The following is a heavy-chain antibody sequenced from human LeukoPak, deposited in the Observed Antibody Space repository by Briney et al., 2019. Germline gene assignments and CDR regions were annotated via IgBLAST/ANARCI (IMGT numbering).Heavy chain of an antibody. D-gene: IGHD3-22*01. CDR1: GYSFTNYW. CDR3: ARRVGSGYEFDY. J-gene: IGHJ4*02. CDR2: IYPGDSDT. Sequence: GDSLKISXKVSGYSFTNYWIAWVRQMPGKGLEWMGIIYPGDSDTRYSPSFQGQVTISADKSISTAYLQWSSLKASDTAMYYCARRVGSGYEFDYWGQGTLVTVSS. V-gene: IGHV5-51*01.